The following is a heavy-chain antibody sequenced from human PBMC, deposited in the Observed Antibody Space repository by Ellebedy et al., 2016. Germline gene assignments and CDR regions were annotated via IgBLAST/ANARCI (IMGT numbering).Heavy chain of an antibody. CDR2: IIPIVGIA. J-gene: IGHJ4*02. CDR3: ARAEDTAMVFDY. V-gene: IGHV1-69*04. CDR1: GGTLSSYA. D-gene: IGHD5-18*01. Sequence: ASVKVSCKASGGTLSSYAISWVRQAPGQGLEWMGRIIPIVGIAIYAQKFQGRVTITADKSTSTAYMELSSLRSEDTGVYYCARAEDTAMVFDYWGQGTLVTVSS.